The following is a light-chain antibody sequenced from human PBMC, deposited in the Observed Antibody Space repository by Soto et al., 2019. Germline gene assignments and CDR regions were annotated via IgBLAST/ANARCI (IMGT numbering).Light chain of an antibody. V-gene: IGKV3-15*01. Sequence: EIVMTQSPATLSVSPGERAILSCRASKSVNNYLAWYQQKPGQAPRLLVYGASTRATGIRARFSGSGSGTEFTLSISSLQSEDFAIYYCQQYNNWPPLTFGGGTKVDIK. J-gene: IGKJ4*01. CDR3: QQYNNWPPLT. CDR1: KSVNNY. CDR2: GAS.